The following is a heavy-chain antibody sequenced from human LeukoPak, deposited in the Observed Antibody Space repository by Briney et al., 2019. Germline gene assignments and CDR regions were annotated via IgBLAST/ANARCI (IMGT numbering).Heavy chain of an antibody. Sequence: SQTLSLTCTVSGGSISSGGYYWSWIRQHPGKGLEWIGHIYYSGSTYYNPSLKSRVTISVDTSKNQFSLKLSSVTAADTAVYYCARANYYDTSGLFLFFFDYWGQGTLVTVSS. CDR1: GGSISSGGYY. CDR3: ARANYYDTSGLFLFFFDY. J-gene: IGHJ4*02. CDR2: IYYSGST. D-gene: IGHD3-22*01. V-gene: IGHV4-31*03.